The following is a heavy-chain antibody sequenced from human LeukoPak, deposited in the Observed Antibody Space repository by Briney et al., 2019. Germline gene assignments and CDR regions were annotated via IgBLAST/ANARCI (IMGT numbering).Heavy chain of an antibody. Sequence: NPSETLSLTCTVSGGSISSYYWSWIRQPPGKGLEWIGYIYYSGSTNYNPSLKRRVPISVDTSKNQFSLKLSSVTAADTAVYYCARDRLHRSNNAFDIWGQGTMVTVSS. CDR2: IYYSGST. CDR1: GGSISSYY. CDR3: ARDRLHRSNNAFDI. D-gene: IGHD5-24*01. J-gene: IGHJ3*02. V-gene: IGHV4-59*01.